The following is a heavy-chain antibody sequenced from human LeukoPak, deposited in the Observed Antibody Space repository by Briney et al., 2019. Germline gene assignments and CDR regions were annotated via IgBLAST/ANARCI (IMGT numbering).Heavy chain of an antibody. CDR1: GGSLSSYY. CDR2: IYYSGST. Sequence: PSETLSLTCTVSGGSLSSYYWNWLRQPPGKGLEGIGYIYYSGSTNYNPSLTSRVTISVDTSKNQFSLKLSSVTAADTAVYYCARDSPGGASWFDPWGQGTLVTVSS. D-gene: IGHD3-10*01. J-gene: IGHJ5*02. CDR3: ARDSPGGASWFDP. V-gene: IGHV4-59*01.